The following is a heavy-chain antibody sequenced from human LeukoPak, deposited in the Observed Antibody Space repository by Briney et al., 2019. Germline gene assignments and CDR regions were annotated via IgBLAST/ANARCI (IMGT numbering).Heavy chain of an antibody. CDR1: GGSISSGSYY. V-gene: IGHV4-61*02. Sequence: SQTLSLTCTVSGGSISSGSYYWSWIRQPAGKGLEWIGRIYTSGSTNYNPSLKSRVTISVDTSKNQFSLKLSSVTAADTAVYYCARERDGAFDIWGQGTMVTVSS. CDR2: IYTSGST. J-gene: IGHJ3*02. CDR3: ARERDGAFDI.